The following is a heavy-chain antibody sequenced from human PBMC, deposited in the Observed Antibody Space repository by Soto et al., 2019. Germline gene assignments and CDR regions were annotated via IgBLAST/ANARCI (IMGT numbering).Heavy chain of an antibody. CDR2: MYSGGDT. J-gene: IGHJ4*02. CDR3: TREHYHDSSASYYGFFDY. Sequence: SGGSLRLSCAASGFTVSSNYMSWVRQAPGKGLEWVSVMYSGGDTYYADSVKGRFTISRDNSKNTLYLQLNSLSAEDTAVYYCTREHYHDSSASYYGFFDYWGQGTLVTVSS. D-gene: IGHD3-22*01. V-gene: IGHV3-53*01. CDR1: GFTVSSNY.